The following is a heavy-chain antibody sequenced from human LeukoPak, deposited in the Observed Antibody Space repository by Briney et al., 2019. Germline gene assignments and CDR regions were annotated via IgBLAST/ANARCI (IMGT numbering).Heavy chain of an antibody. CDR2: IYYSGST. J-gene: IGHJ6*03. CDR1: GGSISSSSYY. V-gene: IGHV4-61*05. Sequence: SETLSLTCTVSGGSISSSSYYWSWIRQPPGKGLEWIGYIYYSGSTNYNPSLKSRVTISVDTSKNQFSLKLSSVTAADTAVYYCASLRVGSSFGYQYYIDVWGKGTTVTVSS. D-gene: IGHD6-13*01. CDR3: ASLRVGSSFGYQYYIDV.